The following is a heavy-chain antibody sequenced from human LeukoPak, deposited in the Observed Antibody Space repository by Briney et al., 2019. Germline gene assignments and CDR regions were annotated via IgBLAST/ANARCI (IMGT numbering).Heavy chain of an antibody. V-gene: IGHV1-46*01. D-gene: IGHD6-13*01. CDR3: ARQAAAGLDY. CDR1: GYTFTSYY. Sequence: ASVKVSCKASGYTFTSYYMHWARQAPGQGLEWMGIINPSGGSTSYAQKFQSRVTMTRDTSTSTVYMELSSLRSEDTAVYYCARQAAAGLDYWGQGTLVTVSS. CDR2: INPSGGST. J-gene: IGHJ4*02.